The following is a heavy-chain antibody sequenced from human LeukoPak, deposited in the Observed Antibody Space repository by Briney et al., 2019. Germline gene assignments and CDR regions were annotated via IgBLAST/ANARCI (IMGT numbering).Heavy chain of an antibody. CDR1: GGTFSGYY. Sequence: SETLSLTCAVYGGTFSGYYWSWIRQPPGKGLEWIGEINHSGSTNYNPSLKSRVTISVDTSKNQFSLKLSSVTAADTAVYYCARGPAAPDYWGQGTLVTVSS. CDR3: ARGPAAPDY. J-gene: IGHJ4*02. CDR2: INHSGST. D-gene: IGHD2-2*01. V-gene: IGHV4-34*01.